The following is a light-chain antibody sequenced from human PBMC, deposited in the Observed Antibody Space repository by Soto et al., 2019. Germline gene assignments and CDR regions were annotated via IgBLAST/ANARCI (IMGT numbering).Light chain of an antibody. CDR1: SSNIGSNY. Sequence: SVLTQPPSPSGAPGQGVTISCSGSSSNIGSNYVYRYQQLPGSDPKLLIYNNNRRPSGVPDRFAASKSGTSASLAIRGLRSDDEADYYCSSWDGRVSGYVFGAGTQVTVL. CDR3: SSWDGRVSGYV. V-gene: IGLV1-47*02. J-gene: IGLJ1*01. CDR2: NNN.